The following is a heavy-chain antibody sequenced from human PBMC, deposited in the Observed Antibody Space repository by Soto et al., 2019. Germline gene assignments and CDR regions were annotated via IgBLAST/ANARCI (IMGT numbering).Heavy chain of an antibody. V-gene: IGHV4-34*01. CDR2: INHSGST. CDR1: GGSFSGYY. J-gene: IGHJ6*03. Sequence: SETLSLTCAVYGGSFSGYYWSWIRQPPGKGLEWIGEINHSGSTNYNPSLKSRVTISVDTSKNQFSLKLSPVTAADTAVYYCARGGRYRPRYYYMDVWGKGTTVTVSS. CDR3: ARGGRYRPRYYYMDV. D-gene: IGHD1-26*01.